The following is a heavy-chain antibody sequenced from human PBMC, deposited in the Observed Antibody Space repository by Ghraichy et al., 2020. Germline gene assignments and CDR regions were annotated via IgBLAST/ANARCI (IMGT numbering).Heavy chain of an antibody. CDR3: ARSTDYTNIPLDY. CDR2: IYYSGST. Sequence: ETLSLTCTVSGGSIRSSSYYWGWIRQPPGKGLQWIGTIYYSGSTFYNPSLKSRVTISVDMSKNQFSLKLTSVTAADTAVYYCARSTDYTNIPLDYWGQGTLVTVSS. J-gene: IGHJ4*02. V-gene: IGHV4-39*07. CDR1: GGSIRSSSYY. D-gene: IGHD4-11*01.